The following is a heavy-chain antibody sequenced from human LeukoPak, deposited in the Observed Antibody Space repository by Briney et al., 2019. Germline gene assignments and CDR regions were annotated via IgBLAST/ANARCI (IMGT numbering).Heavy chain of an antibody. V-gene: IGHV3-11*01. J-gene: IGHJ6*02. D-gene: IGHD2-2*01. CDR1: GFTFSNYY. Sequence: GGSLRLSCAASGFTFSNYYMSWIRQAPGKGLEWVSYISSCGSTIYYADSVKGRFTISRDNAKNSLYLQMNSLRAEDTAVYYCARDRFSDCSSTSCYYYGMDVWGQGTTVTVSS. CDR2: ISSCGSTI. CDR3: ARDRFSDCSSTSCYYYGMDV.